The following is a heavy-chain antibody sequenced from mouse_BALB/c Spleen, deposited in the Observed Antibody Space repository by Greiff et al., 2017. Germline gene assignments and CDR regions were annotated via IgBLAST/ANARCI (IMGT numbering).Heavy chain of an antibody. CDR1: GFSLTSYG. J-gene: IGHJ3*01. CDR2: IWSDGST. D-gene: IGHD2-10*02. V-gene: IGHV2-6-2*01. CDR3: ARHGGYGNYEGFAY. Sequence: VQLVESGPDLVAPSQSLSITCTVSGFSLTSYGVHWVRQPPGKGLEWLVVIWSDGSTTYNSALKSRLSISKDNSKSQVFLKMNSLQTDDTAMYYWARHGGYGNYEGFAYWGQGTLVTVSA.